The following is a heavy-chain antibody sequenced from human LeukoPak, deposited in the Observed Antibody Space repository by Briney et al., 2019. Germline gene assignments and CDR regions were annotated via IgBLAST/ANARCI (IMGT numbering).Heavy chain of an antibody. J-gene: IGHJ4*02. CDR3: ATNAGSIFGVALSFDY. Sequence: SVKVSCKASGGTFSSYAISWVRQAPGQGLEWMGGIIPIFGTANYAQKFQGRVTITADESTSTAYMELSSLRSEDTAVYYCATNAGSIFGVALSFDYWGQGTLVTVSS. D-gene: IGHD3-3*01. CDR1: GGTFSSYA. CDR2: IIPIFGTA. V-gene: IGHV1-69*13.